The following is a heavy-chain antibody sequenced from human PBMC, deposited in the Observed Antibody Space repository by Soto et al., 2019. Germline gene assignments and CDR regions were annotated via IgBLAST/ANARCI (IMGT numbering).Heavy chain of an antibody. CDR2: IIPILGIA. CDR1: GGTFSSYT. J-gene: IGHJ4*02. CDR3: ARQESSSGSGAFFDY. Sequence: QVQLVQSGAEVKKPGSSVKVSCKASGGTFSSYTISWVRQAPGQGLEWMGRIIPILGIANYAQKFQGRVTITADKSTTTAYMDLSSLRSEAPAVYYCARQESSSGSGAFFDYWGQGPLVTVSS. V-gene: IGHV1-69*02. D-gene: IGHD3-10*01.